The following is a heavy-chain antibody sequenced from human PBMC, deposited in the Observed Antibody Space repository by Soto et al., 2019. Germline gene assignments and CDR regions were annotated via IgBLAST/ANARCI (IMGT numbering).Heavy chain of an antibody. Sequence: QVQLVQSGAEVKKPGASVKVSCKASGYTFTGYYMHWVRQAPGQGLEWMGWINPNSGGTNYAQKFQGWVTMTRDTSISTAYMELSRLRSDDTAVYYCAREGYGSGSYYKPGYYMDVWGKGTTVTVSS. V-gene: IGHV1-2*04. CDR2: INPNSGGT. D-gene: IGHD3-10*01. J-gene: IGHJ6*03. CDR3: AREGYGSGSYYKPGYYMDV. CDR1: GYTFTGYY.